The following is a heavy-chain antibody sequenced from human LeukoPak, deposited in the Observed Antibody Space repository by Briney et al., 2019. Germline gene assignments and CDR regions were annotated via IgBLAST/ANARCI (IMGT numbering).Heavy chain of an antibody. CDR1: GFTFSTYA. Sequence: PGGSLRLSCAASGFTFSTYAMNWVRQAPGKGLEWVAFIRYDGSNKYYADSVKGRFTISRDNSKNTLYLQMNSLRAEDTAVYYCAKDKDSSGYPIFDYWGQGTLVTVSS. CDR3: AKDKDSSGYPIFDY. D-gene: IGHD3-22*01. CDR2: IRYDGSNK. J-gene: IGHJ4*02. V-gene: IGHV3-30*02.